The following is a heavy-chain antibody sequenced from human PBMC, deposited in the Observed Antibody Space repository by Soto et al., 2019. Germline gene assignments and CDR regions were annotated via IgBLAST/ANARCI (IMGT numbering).Heavy chain of an antibody. Sequence: PGGSLRLSCAASGFTFSSYGMHWVRQAPGKGLEWVAVISYDGSNEYYADSVKGRFTISRDNSKNTLYLQMNSLRAEDTAVYYCAREGGNLNWFDPWGQGTLVTVSS. CDR3: AREGGNLNWFDP. CDR1: GFTFSSYG. V-gene: IGHV3-30*03. CDR2: ISYDGSNE. D-gene: IGHD1-26*01. J-gene: IGHJ5*02.